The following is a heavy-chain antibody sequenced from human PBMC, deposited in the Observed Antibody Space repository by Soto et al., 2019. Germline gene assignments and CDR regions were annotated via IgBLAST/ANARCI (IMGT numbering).Heavy chain of an antibody. CDR3: AREWMGCASGACEREHWFDP. Sequence: QVQLVQSGAEVKKPGSSVKVSCKASGGTFSSYGISWVRQAPGQGLEWMGGIMPFLGTADTAQKFQGRITITADKFTTTAYMELSSLRSGDTAVYYCAREWMGCASGACEREHWFDPWGQGTLVTVSS. D-gene: IGHD2-15*01. V-gene: IGHV1-69*06. CDR1: GGTFSSYG. CDR2: IMPFLGTA. J-gene: IGHJ5*02.